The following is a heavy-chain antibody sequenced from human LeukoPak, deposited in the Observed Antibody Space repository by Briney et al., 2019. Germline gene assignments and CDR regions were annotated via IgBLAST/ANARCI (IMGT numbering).Heavy chain of an antibody. D-gene: IGHD6-6*01. CDR3: ARVYSSYGLRRYFDY. CDR2: IYYSGST. J-gene: IGHJ4*02. Sequence: PSETLSLTCTVSGGSIGSSSYYWGWIRQPPGKGLEWIGSIYYSGSTYYNLSLKSRVTISVDTSKNQFSLKLSSVTAADTAVYYCARVYSSYGLRRYFDYWGQGTLVTVSS. V-gene: IGHV4-39*01. CDR1: GGSIGSSSYY.